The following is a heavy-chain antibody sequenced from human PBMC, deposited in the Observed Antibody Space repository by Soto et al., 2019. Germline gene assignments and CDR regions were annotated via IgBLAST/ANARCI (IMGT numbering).Heavy chain of an antibody. J-gene: IGHJ5*02. V-gene: IGHV4-31*03. CDR1: GGSISSGGYY. CDR2: IYYSGST. CDR3: ARRSIAAAGWWFDP. D-gene: IGHD6-13*01. Sequence: QVQLQESGPGLVKPSQTLSLTCTVSGGSISSGGYYWSWIRQHPGKGLEWIGYIYYSGSTYYNPSRKSRVTISVATSKNQFSLKLSAVTAADTAVYYCARRSIAAAGWWFDPWGQGTLVTVSS.